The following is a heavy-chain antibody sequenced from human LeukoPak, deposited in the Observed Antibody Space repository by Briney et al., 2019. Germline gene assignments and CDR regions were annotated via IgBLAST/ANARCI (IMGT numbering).Heavy chain of an antibody. V-gene: IGHV4-59*01. J-gene: IGHJ1*01. CDR2: VYHSGST. Sequence: SETLSLTCTVSGGSISTYYWNWIRQPPGKGLEWIGYVYHSGSTNYNPSLQSRVTISVDTSKNQFSLNLNPVTAADTAVYYCARGGAARLHFQNWGQGTLVTVSS. CDR3: ARGGAARLHFQN. D-gene: IGHD6-6*01. CDR1: GGSISTYY.